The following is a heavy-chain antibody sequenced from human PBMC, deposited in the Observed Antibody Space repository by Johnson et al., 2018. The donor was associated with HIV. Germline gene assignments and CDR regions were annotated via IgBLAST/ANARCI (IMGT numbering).Heavy chain of an antibody. D-gene: IGHD1-26*01. V-gene: IGHV3-30*14. Sequence: QVQLVESGGGVVQPGRSLRLSCAASGFSFSSYAMHWVRQAPGKGLEWVAVISYDGSNKYYADSVKGRFTISRDNSKNTLYLQMGSLRDGEWELEDAFDIWGQGTMVTVSS. CDR2: ISYDGSNK. J-gene: IGHJ3*02. CDR3: FDI. CDR1: GFSFSSYA.